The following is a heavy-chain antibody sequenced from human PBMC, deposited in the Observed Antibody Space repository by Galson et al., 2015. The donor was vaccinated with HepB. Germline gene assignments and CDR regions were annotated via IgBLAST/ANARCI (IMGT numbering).Heavy chain of an antibody. D-gene: IGHD3-22*01. V-gene: IGHV1-18*01. J-gene: IGHJ3*01. CDR1: GYTFISYG. CDR3: ARIENEFARSGYYGPVDGAFDL. Sequence: SVKVSCKASGYTFISYGISWVRQAPGQGLEWMGRISAYNGITHYTQKFQGRITMTTDTSTTTAYMELRSLRSDDTAFYYCARIENEFARSGYYGPVDGAFDLWGQGTEVTVSA. CDR2: ISAYNGIT.